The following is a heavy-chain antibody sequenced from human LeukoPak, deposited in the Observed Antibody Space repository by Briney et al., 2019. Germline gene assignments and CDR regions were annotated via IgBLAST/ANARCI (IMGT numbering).Heavy chain of an antibody. Sequence: TGGSLRLSCAASGFTFKYYSMNWVRQAPGKGLEWVSYISSSSVTIYYADSVKGRFTISRDDAKNSLFLQMNSLRAEDTAVYYCARQRGRYDSSGYYFYYYYYMDVWGKGTTVTVSS. CDR2: ISSSSVTI. CDR1: GFTFKYYS. V-gene: IGHV3-48*01. D-gene: IGHD3-22*01. CDR3: ARQRGRYDSSGYYFYYYYYMDV. J-gene: IGHJ6*03.